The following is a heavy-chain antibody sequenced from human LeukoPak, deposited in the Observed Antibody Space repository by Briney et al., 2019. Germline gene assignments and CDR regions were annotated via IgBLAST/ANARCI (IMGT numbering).Heavy chain of an antibody. CDR2: IDHRGST. CDR1: GESFSGYY. J-gene: IGHJ4*02. V-gene: IGHV4-34*01. Sequence: SETLSLTCRVDGESFSGYYWIWIRQPPGKGLEWIGEIDHRGSTNYNPSLKSRVTLSVDTSNRQFSLNVTSMTAADTAMYYCARGQFWRGSEIRVWGQGTLVTVSS. CDR3: ARGQFWRGSEIRV. D-gene: IGHD1-26*01.